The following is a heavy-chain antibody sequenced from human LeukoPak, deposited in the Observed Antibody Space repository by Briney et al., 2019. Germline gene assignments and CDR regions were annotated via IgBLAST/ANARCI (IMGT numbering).Heavy chain of an antibody. Sequence: GGSLRLSCAASGFTFSSYDMSWVRHTPGKGLEWVSPISGRGGSTYYAEPVKGRFTISRDNSKNTLYLQMNSLRAEDTAVYYCAKPSGDFDSWGQGTLVTVSS. CDR1: GFTFSSYD. J-gene: IGHJ4*02. CDR3: AKPSGDFDS. CDR2: ISGRGGST. D-gene: IGHD3-10*01. V-gene: IGHV3-23*01.